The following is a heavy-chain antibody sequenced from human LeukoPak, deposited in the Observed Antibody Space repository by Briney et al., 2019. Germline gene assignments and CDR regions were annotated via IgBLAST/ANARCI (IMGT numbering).Heavy chain of an antibody. CDR1: GFTFSSHG. CDR3: ARRWAVVVPAAILGRYNWFDP. Sequence: GGSLRLSCAASGFTFSSHGMNWVRQAPGKGLECVSGSSPSGGITYYTDSVKGRFTISRDNSKNTQSLQMNSLRAEDTAVYYCARRWAVVVPAAILGRYNWFDPWGQGTLVTVSS. D-gene: IGHD2-2*02. J-gene: IGHJ5*02. CDR2: SSPSGGIT. V-gene: IGHV3-23*01.